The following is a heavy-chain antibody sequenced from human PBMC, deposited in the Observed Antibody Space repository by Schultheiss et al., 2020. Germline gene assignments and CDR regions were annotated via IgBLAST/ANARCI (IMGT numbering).Heavy chain of an antibody. CDR2: ISAYNGNT. CDR1: GSTFTSYG. Sequence: ASVKVSFKASGSTFTSYGISWVRQAPGQGLEWMGWISAYNGNTNYAQKLQGRVTMTTDTSTSTAYMELRSLRSDDTAVYYCARDSGITMVRGVIGSAHTKYYYYYGMDVWGQGTTVTFSS. V-gene: IGHV1-18*01. CDR3: ARDSGITMVRGVIGSAHTKYYYYYGMDV. J-gene: IGHJ6*02. D-gene: IGHD3-10*01.